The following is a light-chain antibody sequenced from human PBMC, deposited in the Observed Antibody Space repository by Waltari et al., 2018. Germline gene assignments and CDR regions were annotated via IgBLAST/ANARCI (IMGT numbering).Light chain of an antibody. V-gene: IGLV2-14*01. CDR2: EVS. J-gene: IGLJ2*01. CDR1: SSDVGGYNS. Sequence: QSALTQPASVSGSPGQSITISCPGTSSDVGGYNSAPWYQQHPGKAPKLMIYEVSNRPSGVSNRFSGSKSGNTASLTISGLQAEDEADYYCSSYTSSSTLYVVFGGGTKLTVL. CDR3: SSYTSSSTLYVV.